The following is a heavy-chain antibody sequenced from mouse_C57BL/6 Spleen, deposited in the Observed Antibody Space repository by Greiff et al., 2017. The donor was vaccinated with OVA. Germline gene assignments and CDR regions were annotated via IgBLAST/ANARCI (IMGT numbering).Heavy chain of an antibody. CDR2: IYPRSGNT. Sequence: QVQLQQSGAELARPGASVKLSCKASGYTFTSYGISWVKQRTGQGLEWIGEIYPRSGNTYYNEKFKGKATLTADKSSSTAYMELRSLTSEDSAVYFCARYDGPTKGYFDVWGTGTTVTVSS. V-gene: IGHV1-81*01. D-gene: IGHD2-3*01. CDR3: ARYDGPTKGYFDV. J-gene: IGHJ1*03. CDR1: GYTFTSYG.